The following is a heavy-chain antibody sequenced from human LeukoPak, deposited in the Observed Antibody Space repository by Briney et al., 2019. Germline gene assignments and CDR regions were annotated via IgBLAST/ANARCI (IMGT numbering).Heavy chain of an antibody. CDR1: GYTFTSYY. Sequence: GASVKVSCKASGYTFTSYYMHWVRQAPGQGLEWMGIINPSGGSKSYAQKFQGRVSMTRDTSTSTVYMELSSLRSEDTAVYYCARGRIADFIVLTGFGPWGQGTLVTVSS. V-gene: IGHV1-46*01. CDR2: INPSGGSK. D-gene: IGHD2-8*01. J-gene: IGHJ5*02. CDR3: ARGRIADFIVLTGFGP.